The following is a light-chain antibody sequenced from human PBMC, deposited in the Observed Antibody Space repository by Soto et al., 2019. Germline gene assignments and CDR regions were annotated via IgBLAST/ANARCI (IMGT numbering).Light chain of an antibody. CDR2: GAS. CDR3: QQYDSSRPAWT. CDR1: QSVSSGY. J-gene: IGKJ1*01. V-gene: IGKV3-20*01. Sequence: EVVLTQSPGTLSLSPGERATLSCRASQSVSSGYLAWFQQKSGQAPRLLIYGASSRATGVPYRFSGSGSGTDFTLTISSLEPEDFAVYYCQQYDSSRPAWTFGQGTKVEVK.